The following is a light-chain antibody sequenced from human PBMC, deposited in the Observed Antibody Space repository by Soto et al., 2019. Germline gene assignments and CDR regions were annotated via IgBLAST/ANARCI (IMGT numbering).Light chain of an antibody. CDR2: QDS. CDR1: KLGDKY. V-gene: IGLV3-1*01. CDR3: QAWDSSTAV. Sequence: SYELTQPPSVSVSPGQTASITCSGDKLGDKYACWYQQKAGQSPVLVIFQDSRRPSGIPERFSASNSGNTATLTISGTQAVDEADYYCQAWDSSTAVFGGGTKLTVL. J-gene: IGLJ2*01.